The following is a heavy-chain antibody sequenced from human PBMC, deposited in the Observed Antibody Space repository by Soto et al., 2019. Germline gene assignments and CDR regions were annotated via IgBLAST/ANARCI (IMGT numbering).Heavy chain of an antibody. V-gene: IGHV1-3*01. CDR3: AGPWRVPAAPDRYYYYYYYGMDV. J-gene: IGHJ6*02. CDR2: INADNGNT. D-gene: IGHD2-2*01. Sequence: XAVKVSCKASGYTFTSYAMHWVRQAPGQRLEWMGWINADNGNTKYSQKFQGRVTITTDTSTSTAYMELRSLRSDDTAVYYCAGPWRVPAAPDRYYYYYYYGMDVWGQGTTVTVSS. CDR1: GYTFTSYA.